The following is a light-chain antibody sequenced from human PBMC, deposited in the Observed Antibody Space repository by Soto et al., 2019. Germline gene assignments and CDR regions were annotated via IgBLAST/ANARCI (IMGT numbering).Light chain of an antibody. V-gene: IGLV2-8*01. J-gene: IGLJ2*01. CDR3: SSYSGNNHYV. CDR1: SSDVGGYNY. Sequence: QSALTQPPSASGAPGQSVTISCTGTSSDVGGYNYVSWYQQHPGKAPKLMIYEVTKRPSGVPDRFSGSKSGNTASLTVSGLQAEDEADYYCSSYSGNNHYVFGGGTQLTVL. CDR2: EVT.